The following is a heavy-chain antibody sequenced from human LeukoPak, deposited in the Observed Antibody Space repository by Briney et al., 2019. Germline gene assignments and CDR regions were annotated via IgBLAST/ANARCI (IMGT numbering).Heavy chain of an antibody. D-gene: IGHD5-24*01. CDR1: GFTFSSYA. CDR3: VRESGYNYGL. V-gene: IGHV3-74*01. CDR2: IKSDGGTA. J-gene: IGHJ4*02. Sequence: GRSLRLSCAASGFTFSSYAMHWVRQPPGKGPVWVSYIKSDGGTADYADSVKGRFTISRDNAKSTLYLQMDSLRADDTAVYYCVRESGYNYGLWGQGILVTVSS.